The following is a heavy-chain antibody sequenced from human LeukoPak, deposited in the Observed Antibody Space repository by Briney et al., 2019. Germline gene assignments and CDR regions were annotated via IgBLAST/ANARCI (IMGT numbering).Heavy chain of an antibody. V-gene: IGHV4-59*01. D-gene: IGHD3-10*01. J-gene: IGHJ5*02. CDR2: IYYSGST. CDR3: GSTNYNPSLKSRVTISVDTSKNQFSLKLSSVTAADTAVYYCARVRGYSSSTSCNNWFDP. CDR1: GGSISSYY. Sequence: SETLSLTCTVYGGSISSYYWSWIRQPPGKGLEWIGYIYYSGSTNYNPSLKCRVTISVDTSKNQFSLKLSSVTAADNAVYYCGSTNYNPSLKSRVTISVDTSKNQFSLKLSSVTAADTAVYYCARVRGYSSSTSCNNWFDPWGQGTLVAVSS.